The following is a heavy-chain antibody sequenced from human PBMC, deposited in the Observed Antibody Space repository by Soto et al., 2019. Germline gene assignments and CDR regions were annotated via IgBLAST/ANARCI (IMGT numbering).Heavy chain of an antibody. CDR3: ARKKCIGDCYYFDY. CDR2: SNTDSGKP. CDR1: GYTFNTYG. J-gene: IGHJ4*02. Sequence: ASMTVSCNISGYTFNTYGINWERPAPGQGLEWMGWSNTDSGKPHYAQEFQGRVTVTRDTSTGTVSMEMRSLTSDDTAVYFCARKKCIGDCYYFDYWRQGTPVTVYS. V-gene: IGHV1-18*01. D-gene: IGHD2-21*02.